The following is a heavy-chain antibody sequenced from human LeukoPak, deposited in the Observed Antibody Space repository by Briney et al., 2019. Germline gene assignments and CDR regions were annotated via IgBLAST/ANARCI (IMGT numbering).Heavy chain of an antibody. CDR3: ARDQGLTAPPPYGLDV. D-gene: IGHD5-18*01. J-gene: IGHJ6*02. Sequence: SVKVSCKASGGTFSSYAISWVRQAPGQGLEWMGRLIPILGIANYAQRFQGRVTITADTSTSTVYMELSSLRSEETAVYYCARDQGLTAPPPYGLDVWGQGTTVIVSS. CDR2: LIPILGIA. V-gene: IGHV1-69*04. CDR1: GGTFSSYA.